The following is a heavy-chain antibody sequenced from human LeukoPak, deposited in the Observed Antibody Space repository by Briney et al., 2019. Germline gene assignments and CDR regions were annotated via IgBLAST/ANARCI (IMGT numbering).Heavy chain of an antibody. CDR1: GITLSNYG. J-gene: IGHJ4*02. V-gene: IGHV3-23*01. Sequence: GWSLRLSCAVSGITLSNYGMSWVRQAPGKGLEWVAGISDSGGRTNYADSVKGRFTISRDNPKNTLYLQMNSLRAEDSAVYFCAKRAVVIRVILVGFHKEAYYFDSWGQGALVTVSS. D-gene: IGHD3-22*01. CDR2: ISDSGGRT. CDR3: AKRAVVIRVILVGFHKEAYYFDS.